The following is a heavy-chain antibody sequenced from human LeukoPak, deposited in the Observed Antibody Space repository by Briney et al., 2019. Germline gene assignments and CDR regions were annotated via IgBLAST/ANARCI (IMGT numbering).Heavy chain of an antibody. D-gene: IGHD3-22*01. CDR2: IKQDGSEK. Sequence: PGGSLRLSCAASGFIFSSYWMSWARQAPGKGLEWVANIKQDGSEKYYVDSVKGRFTISRDNAKNSLYLQMNSLRAEDTAVYYCARAGYYDSSGYSSRFDPWGQGTLVTVSS. CDR3: ARAGYYDSSGYSSRFDP. J-gene: IGHJ5*02. CDR1: GFIFSSYW. V-gene: IGHV3-7*01.